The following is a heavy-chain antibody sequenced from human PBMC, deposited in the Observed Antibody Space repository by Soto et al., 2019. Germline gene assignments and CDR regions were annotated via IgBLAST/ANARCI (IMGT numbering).Heavy chain of an antibody. Sequence: QLQLQESGPGLVKPSETLSLTCTVSGGSISSSSYYWGWIRQPPGKGLEWIGSIYYSGSTYYNPSLKSRVTISVDTSKNQFPLKLSSVSAADTAVYYCASLPVVVVAATHYYYYGMDVWGQGTTVTVSS. J-gene: IGHJ6*02. CDR1: GGSISSSSYY. V-gene: IGHV4-39*01. CDR2: IYYSGST. D-gene: IGHD2-15*01. CDR3: ASLPVVVVAATHYYYYGMDV.